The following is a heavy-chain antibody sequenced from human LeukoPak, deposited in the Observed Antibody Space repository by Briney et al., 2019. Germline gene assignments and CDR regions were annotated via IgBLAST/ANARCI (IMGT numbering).Heavy chain of an antibody. J-gene: IGHJ4*02. D-gene: IGHD4/OR15-4a*01. Sequence: GGSLRLSCAASGFTFSRSVMHWVRQTPGKGLEWLAFIPFDGTNENCADSVKGRFTISRDNSKNTLYLQMNSLRADGTAIYYCAKDGTNYEFDYWGQGTLVTVSA. CDR1: GFTFSRSV. CDR2: IPFDGTNE. V-gene: IGHV3-30*02. CDR3: AKDGTNYEFDY.